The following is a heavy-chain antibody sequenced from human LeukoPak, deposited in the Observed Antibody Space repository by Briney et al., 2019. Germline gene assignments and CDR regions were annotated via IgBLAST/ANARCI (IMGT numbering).Heavy chain of an antibody. Sequence: SETLSLTCTVSGGSISSYYWSWIRQPPGKGLEWIGYIYYSGSTNYNPSLKSRVTISVDTSKNQFSLKLSSVTAADTAVYYCARDGIVAAGLNWFDPWGQGTLVTVSS. D-gene: IGHD6-13*01. CDR3: ARDGIVAAGLNWFDP. CDR1: GGSISSYY. J-gene: IGHJ5*02. CDR2: IYYSGST. V-gene: IGHV4-59*01.